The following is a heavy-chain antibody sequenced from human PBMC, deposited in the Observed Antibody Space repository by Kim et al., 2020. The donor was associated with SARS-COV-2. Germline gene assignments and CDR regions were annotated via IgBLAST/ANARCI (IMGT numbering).Heavy chain of an antibody. CDR2: ISSSGSTI. D-gene: IGHD3-16*02. CDR1: GFTFSSYE. CDR3: ARSRVGELSLRLFDY. J-gene: IGHJ4*02. V-gene: IGHV3-48*03. Sequence: GGSLRLSCAASGFTFSSYEMNWVRQAPGKGLEWVSYISSSGSTIYYADSVKGRFTISRDNAKNSLYLQMNSLRAEDTAVYYCARSRVGELSLRLFDYWGQRKLGTASS.